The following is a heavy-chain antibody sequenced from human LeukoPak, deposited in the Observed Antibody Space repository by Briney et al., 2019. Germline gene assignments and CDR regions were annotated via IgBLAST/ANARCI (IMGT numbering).Heavy chain of an antibody. CDR2: IHNSGTS. CDR3: TRGAGWLIDY. D-gene: IGHD3-16*01. Sequence: SETLSPTCTVSDDSISDYYRGWIRQPPGKGLEWIGYIHNSGTSTYNLSLKSRVTISADTSKNQFSPKLNSMTTADTAVYYCTRGAGWLIDYWGQGILVTVSS. CDR1: DDSISDYY. J-gene: IGHJ4*02. V-gene: IGHV4-59*01.